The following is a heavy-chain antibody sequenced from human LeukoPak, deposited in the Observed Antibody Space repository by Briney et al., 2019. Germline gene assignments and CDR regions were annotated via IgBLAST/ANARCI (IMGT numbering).Heavy chain of an antibody. J-gene: IGHJ6*03. CDR3: ARVSADDYYYYYYYMDV. V-gene: IGHV1-18*01. CDR1: GYTFTRYG. Sequence: GASVKVSCKASGYTFTRYGISWVRQAPGQGLEWMGWISAYNGNTNYAQKLQGRVTMTTDTSTSTAYMELRSLRSDDTAVYYCARVSADDYYYYYYYMDVWGQGTMVTVSS. CDR2: ISAYNGNT. D-gene: IGHD1-1*01.